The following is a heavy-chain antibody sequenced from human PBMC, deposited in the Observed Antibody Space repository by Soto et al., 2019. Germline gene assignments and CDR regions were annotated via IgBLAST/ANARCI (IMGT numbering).Heavy chain of an antibody. Sequence: GGSLRLSCAASGFTFSSYSMSWVRQAPGKGLEWVSAISGSGGSTYYADSVKGRFTISRDNSKNTLYLQMNSLRAEDTAVYYCAKDIYSSGWYYFDYWGQGTLVTVSS. V-gene: IGHV3-23*01. CDR1: GFTFSSYS. CDR2: ISGSGGST. D-gene: IGHD6-19*01. J-gene: IGHJ4*02. CDR3: AKDIYSSGWYYFDY.